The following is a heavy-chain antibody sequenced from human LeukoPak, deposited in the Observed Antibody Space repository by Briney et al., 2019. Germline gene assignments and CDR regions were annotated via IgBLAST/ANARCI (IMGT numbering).Heavy chain of an antibody. J-gene: IGHJ4*02. CDR3: ARTPGIAVADYYFDY. V-gene: IGHV4-59*08. Sequence: SETLSLTCTVSGGSIGNSYWSWIRQPPGKGLEWTGYIYYSGSTNYNPSLKSRVTISVDTSKNQFSMRLSSVTAADTAVYYCARTPGIAVADYYFDYWGQGTLVTVSS. CDR2: IYYSGST. CDR1: GGSIGNSY. D-gene: IGHD6-19*01.